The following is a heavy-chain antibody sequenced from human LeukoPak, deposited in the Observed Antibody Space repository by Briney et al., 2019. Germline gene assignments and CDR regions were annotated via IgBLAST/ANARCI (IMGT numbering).Heavy chain of an antibody. CDR2: ISGSGGST. Sequence: GGSLRLSCAASGFTFSSYAMSWVRQAPGKGLEWVSAISGSGGSTYYADSVKGRFTISRDNSKNTLFLQMNSLRAEDTAVYYCAKGYCSSSSCYSYAFDIWGQGTVVTVSS. CDR3: AKGYCSSSSCYSYAFDI. V-gene: IGHV3-23*01. CDR1: GFTFSSYA. D-gene: IGHD2-2*01. J-gene: IGHJ3*02.